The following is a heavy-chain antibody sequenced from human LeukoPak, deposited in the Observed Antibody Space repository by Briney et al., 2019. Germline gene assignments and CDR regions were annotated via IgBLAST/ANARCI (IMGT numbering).Heavy chain of an antibody. V-gene: IGHV4-30-4*01. CDR2: IYYSGST. D-gene: IGHD3-16*01. J-gene: IGHJ4*02. Sequence: PSETLSLTCTVSGGSISSGDYYWSWIRQPPGKGLEWIGYIYYSGSTYYNPSLKSRATISVDTSKNQFSLKLSSVTAADTAVYYCARVGPLGALDYWGQGTLVTVSS. CDR1: GGSISSGDYY. CDR3: ARVGPLGALDY.